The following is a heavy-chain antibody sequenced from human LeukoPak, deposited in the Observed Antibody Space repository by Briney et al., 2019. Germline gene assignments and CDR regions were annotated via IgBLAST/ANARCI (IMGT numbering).Heavy chain of an antibody. CDR1: GYTFTNYD. CDR2: LNPNSGNT. D-gene: IGHD1-26*01. CDR3: ARSTVGASTEFDY. J-gene: IGHJ4*02. Sequence: GASVKVSCKASGYTFTNYDINWVRQATGQGLEWMGWLNPNSGNTGYAQKFQGRVTMTRNTSISTAYMELSSLRSEDTAVYYCARSTVGASTEFDYWGQGTLVTVSS. V-gene: IGHV1-8*01.